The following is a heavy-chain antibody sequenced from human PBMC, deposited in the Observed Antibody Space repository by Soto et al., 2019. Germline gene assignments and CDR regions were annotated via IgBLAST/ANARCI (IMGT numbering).Heavy chain of an antibody. D-gene: IGHD1-1*01. CDR3: AREHDALDV. CDR1: GFPFTSYA. J-gene: IGHJ6*02. CDR2: ISHDGGIK. Sequence: QVQLVESGGGVVQPGRSLTLSCAASGFPFTSYAMHWVRQAPGKGLEWVAVISHDGGIKHYTDSVKGRFTISRDNSKNTLYLQMNSLRDEDTALYHCAREHDALDVWGQGTTVTVAS. V-gene: IGHV3-30-3*01.